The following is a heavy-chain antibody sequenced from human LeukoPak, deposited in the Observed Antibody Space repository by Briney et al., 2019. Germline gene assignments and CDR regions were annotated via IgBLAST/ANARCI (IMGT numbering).Heavy chain of an antibody. V-gene: IGHV4-4*02. CDR2: IYHSGNT. CDR3: ARNGGNSDFDY. D-gene: IGHD4-23*01. Sequence: SGTLSLTCAVSGDSISSSNWWTWVRPPPGKGLEWIGEIYHSGNTNYNPSLKSRVTMSVDKSKNQFSLNLNSVTAADTAVYYCARNGGNSDFDYWGQGTLVTVSS. CDR1: GDSISSSNW. J-gene: IGHJ4*02.